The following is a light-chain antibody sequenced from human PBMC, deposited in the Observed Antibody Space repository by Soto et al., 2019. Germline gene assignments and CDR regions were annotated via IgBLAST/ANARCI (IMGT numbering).Light chain of an antibody. V-gene: IGLV2-14*01. Sequence: QSALTQPASVSGSPGQSITISCTGTSSDVGGYNYVSWYQQHPGKAPKLMINEVSNRPSGVSNRFSGSKSGNTASLTISGLQAEDEAEYYCSSYTTISTHEVFSGGTQLTVL. CDR1: SSDVGGYNY. CDR3: SSYTTISTHEV. J-gene: IGLJ3*02. CDR2: EVS.